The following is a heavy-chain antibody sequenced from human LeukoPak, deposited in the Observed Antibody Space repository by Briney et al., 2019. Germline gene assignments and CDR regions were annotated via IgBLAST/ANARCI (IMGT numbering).Heavy chain of an antibody. J-gene: IGHJ4*02. Sequence: GGSLRLSCAASGFTFRSYWMSWVRQAPGKGLEWVAIIKQDGSEKYYVDSVKGRFTISRDNAKNSLYLQMNSLRAEDTAVYYCAMDSVTTPWCFDSWGQGTLVTVSS. D-gene: IGHD4-17*01. CDR3: AMDSVTTPWCFDS. CDR2: IKQDGSEK. CDR1: GFTFRSYW. V-gene: IGHV3-7*04.